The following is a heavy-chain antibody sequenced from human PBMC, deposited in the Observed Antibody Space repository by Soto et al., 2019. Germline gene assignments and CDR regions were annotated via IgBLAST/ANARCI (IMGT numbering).Heavy chain of an antibody. V-gene: IGHV4-31*03. D-gene: IGHD6-13*01. CDR2: IYTIENT. J-gene: IGHJ5*02. CDR1: GGSIHSGGYY. CDR3: ARDRIAAAGRQNWFDP. Sequence: PSETLSLTCTVSGGSIHSGGYYWTWIRQYPGQGLEWIGYIYTIENTYYNPSLESRVTLSEDRSKNQFSLKLSSVTAADTAVYYCARDRIAAAGRQNWFDPWGQGTLVTVSS.